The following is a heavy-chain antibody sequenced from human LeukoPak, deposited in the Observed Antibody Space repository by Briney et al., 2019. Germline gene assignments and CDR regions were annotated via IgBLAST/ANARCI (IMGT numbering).Heavy chain of an antibody. Sequence: PSETLSLTCPVSGVSITSRSYYWGWIRQPPGKGLEWIGNIYYSGSTHYNPSLKSRVTISVDTFRNQFSLRLNSVTAADTAVYYCARHAFYYYYYMDVWGKGTTVTISS. J-gene: IGHJ6*03. D-gene: IGHD3-16*01. CDR2: IYYSGST. V-gene: IGHV4-39*01. CDR1: GVSITSRSYY. CDR3: ARHAFYYYYYMDV.